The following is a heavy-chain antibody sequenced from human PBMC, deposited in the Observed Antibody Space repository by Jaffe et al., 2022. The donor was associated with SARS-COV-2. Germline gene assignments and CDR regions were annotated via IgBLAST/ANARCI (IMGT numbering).Heavy chain of an antibody. CDR1: GFTFDDYA. J-gene: IGHJ4*02. CDR2: ISWNSGTI. CDR3: ARYGDYQMKSGSGFDY. Sequence: EVQLVESGGGLEQPGRSLRLSCAASGFTFDDYAMHWVRQAPGKGLEWVAGISWNSGTIDYADSVKGRFTISRDNAKNSLYLQMNSLRAEDTALYYCARYGDYQMKSGSGFDYWGQGTLVTVSS. D-gene: IGHD4-17*01. V-gene: IGHV3-9*01.